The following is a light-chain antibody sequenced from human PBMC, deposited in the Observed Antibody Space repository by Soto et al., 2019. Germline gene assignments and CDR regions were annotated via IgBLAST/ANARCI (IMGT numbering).Light chain of an antibody. CDR1: QSVSSSY. Sequence: EIVLTPSPGTLSLSPWERATLYCMASQSVSSSYLASYQQKPGQAPRLIIYGASSRATGIPDRFTGSGSGTDFTLTISRLEPEDFAVFYCHQYGSSPQTFGQGTKVDI. V-gene: IGKV3-20*01. CDR3: HQYGSSPQT. J-gene: IGKJ1*01. CDR2: GAS.